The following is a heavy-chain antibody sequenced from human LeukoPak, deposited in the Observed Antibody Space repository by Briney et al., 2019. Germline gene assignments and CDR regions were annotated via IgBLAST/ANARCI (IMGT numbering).Heavy chain of an antibody. Sequence: GASVKVSCKASGYTFTSYGISRVRQAPGQGLEWMGWISAYNGNTNYAQKLQGRVTMTTDTSTSTAYMELRSLRSDDTAVYYCARLEPNYYDSSGHIDYWGQGTLVTVSS. J-gene: IGHJ4*02. V-gene: IGHV1-18*01. D-gene: IGHD3-22*01. CDR2: ISAYNGNT. CDR3: ARLEPNYYDSSGHIDY. CDR1: GYTFTSYG.